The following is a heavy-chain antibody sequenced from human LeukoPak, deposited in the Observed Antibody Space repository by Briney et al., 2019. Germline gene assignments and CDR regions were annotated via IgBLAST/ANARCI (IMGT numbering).Heavy chain of an antibody. Sequence: GESLKISCKDSGYSFTSYWIGWVRQMPGKGLEWMGIIYPGDSDTRYSPSFQGQVTFSADKSISTAYLQWSSLKASDTAMYYCARSQGYCSGGSCLQGDWFDPWGQGTLVTVSS. V-gene: IGHV5-51*01. CDR1: GYSFTSYW. D-gene: IGHD2-15*01. J-gene: IGHJ5*02. CDR3: ARSQGYCSGGSCLQGDWFDP. CDR2: IYPGDSDT.